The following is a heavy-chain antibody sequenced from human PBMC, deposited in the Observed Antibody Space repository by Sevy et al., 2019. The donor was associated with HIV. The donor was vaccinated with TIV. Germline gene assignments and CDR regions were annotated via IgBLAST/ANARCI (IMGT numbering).Heavy chain of an antibody. J-gene: IGHJ1*01. CDR1: GFTFSYFS. Sequence: GGSLRLSCAASGFTFSYFSMHWVRQAPGKGLEWVATISYDANNDQYADSLKGRFTLSRYNSKNALYLQINNLRADDTAVYFCAMERLTSNVAEYFHNWGQGTLVVVSS. CDR3: AMERLTSNVAEYFHN. CDR2: ISYDANND. V-gene: IGHV3-30*16. D-gene: IGHD1-1*01.